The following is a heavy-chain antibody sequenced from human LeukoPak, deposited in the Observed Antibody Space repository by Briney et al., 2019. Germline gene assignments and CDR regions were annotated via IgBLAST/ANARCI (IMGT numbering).Heavy chain of an antibody. Sequence: ASVKVSCKASGYSFTGYYMHWVRQAPGQGLEWMGWINPNSGDTNYAQKFQGRVTLTRDTSINTVYMELSRLRSDDTAVYYCIIMILGVISLRDDYWGQGTLVTVSS. CDR1: GYSFTGYY. D-gene: IGHD3-10*01. V-gene: IGHV1-2*02. CDR3: IIMILGVISLRDDY. J-gene: IGHJ4*02. CDR2: INPNSGDT.